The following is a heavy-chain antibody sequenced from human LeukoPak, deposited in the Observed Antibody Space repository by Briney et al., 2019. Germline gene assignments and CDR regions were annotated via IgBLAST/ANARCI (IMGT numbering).Heavy chain of an antibody. CDR1: GITFSSYA. CDR3: AKDRESGNYRAPEYFQR. Sequence: GGSLRLSCVVSGITFSSYAMSWVRQAPGKGLEWVSGISGSGGSTYYADSVKGRFTISRDNSKKTLYLQMNSLRAEDTAVYYCAKDRESGNYRAPEYFQRWGQGTLVTVSS. V-gene: IGHV3-23*01. J-gene: IGHJ1*01. D-gene: IGHD1-26*01. CDR2: ISGSGGST.